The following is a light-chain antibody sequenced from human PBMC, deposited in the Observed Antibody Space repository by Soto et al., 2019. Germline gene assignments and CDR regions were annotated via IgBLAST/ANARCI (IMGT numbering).Light chain of an antibody. CDR3: QQYYTYSYT. Sequence: AIRMTRSPSSLSASTGDRVTITCRASQGISSYLAWYQQKPGKAPKLLIYAASTLQSGVPSRFSGSGSGTDFTLTISCLQSEDFATYYCQQYYTYSYTLGQGTKLEIK. V-gene: IGKV1-8*01. J-gene: IGKJ2*01. CDR2: AAS. CDR1: QGISSY.